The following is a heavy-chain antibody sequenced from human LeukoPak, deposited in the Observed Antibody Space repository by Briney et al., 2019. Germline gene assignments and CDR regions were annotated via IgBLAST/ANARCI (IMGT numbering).Heavy chain of an antibody. CDR2: IIPIFGIA. D-gene: IGHD2-15*01. V-gene: IGHV1-69*04. Sequence: SVKVSCKASGGTFSSYAISWVRQAPGQGLEWMGRIIPIFGIANYAQKFQGRATITADKSTSTAYMELSSLRSEDTAVYYCARTGTYCSGGSCYWGYYYYGTDVWGQGTTVTVSS. CDR1: GGTFSSYA. J-gene: IGHJ6*02. CDR3: ARTGTYCSGGSCYWGYYYYGTDV.